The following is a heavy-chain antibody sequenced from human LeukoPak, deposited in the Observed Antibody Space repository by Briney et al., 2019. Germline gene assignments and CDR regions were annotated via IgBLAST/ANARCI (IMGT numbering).Heavy chain of an antibody. Sequence: PGGSLRLSCAASGFTFSSYAMHWVRQAPGKGLEWVAVISYDGSNKYYADSVKGRFTISRDNSKNTLYLQMNSPRAEDTAVYYCARDPLGYCSSTSCARYYYMDVWGKGTTVIVSS. CDR3: ARDPLGYCSSTSCARYYYMDV. J-gene: IGHJ6*03. CDR1: GFTFSSYA. D-gene: IGHD2-2*01. V-gene: IGHV3-30-3*01. CDR2: ISYDGSNK.